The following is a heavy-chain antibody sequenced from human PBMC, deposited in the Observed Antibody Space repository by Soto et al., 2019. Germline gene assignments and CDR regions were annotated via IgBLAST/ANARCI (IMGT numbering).Heavy chain of an antibody. D-gene: IGHD3-16*01. CDR3: ARDRMITFGGVPHFTLDY. V-gene: IGHV3-33*01. CDR1: GFTFSSYG. CDR2: IWYDGSNK. J-gene: IGHJ4*02. Sequence: QVQLVESGGGVVQPGRSLRLSCAASGFTFSSYGMHWVRQAPGKGLEWVAVIWYDGSNKYYADSVKGRFTISRDNSKNTLYLQMNSLRAEDTAVYYCARDRMITFGGVPHFTLDYWGQGTLVTVSS.